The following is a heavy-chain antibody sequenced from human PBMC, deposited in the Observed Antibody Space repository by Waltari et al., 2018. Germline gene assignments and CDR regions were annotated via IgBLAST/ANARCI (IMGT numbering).Heavy chain of an antibody. Sequence: QVQLQESGPGLVKPSETLSLTCTVSGGSISSYYGSWIRQPAGQGLEWIGRSYTSGSTNYNPSLKSRVTMSVDTSKNQFSLKMSSVTAADTSVYYCARDLGSSPYFDYWGQGTLVTVSS. CDR3: ARDLGSSPYFDY. V-gene: IGHV4-4*07. CDR1: GGSISSYY. CDR2: SYTSGST. J-gene: IGHJ4*02. D-gene: IGHD6-6*01.